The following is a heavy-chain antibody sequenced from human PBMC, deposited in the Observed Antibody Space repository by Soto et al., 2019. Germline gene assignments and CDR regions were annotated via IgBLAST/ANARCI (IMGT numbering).Heavy chain of an antibody. D-gene: IGHD3-16*01. J-gene: IGHJ5*02. Sequence: SETLSLTCTVSGDSVSSGNYYWSWIRQPPGKGLEWIGSIYFTGNTNYNPSLKSRLTMSIDTSRNLFSLRLGSITAADTAVYYCGRVPVDTYMIYWSDPWGQGTLVTVSS. CDR1: GDSVSSGNYY. V-gene: IGHV4-61*01. CDR2: IYFTGNT. CDR3: GRVPVDTYMIYWSDP.